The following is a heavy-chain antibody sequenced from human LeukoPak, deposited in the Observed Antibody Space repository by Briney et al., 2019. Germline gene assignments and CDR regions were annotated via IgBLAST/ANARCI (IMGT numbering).Heavy chain of an antibody. CDR3: ARSPSVYSSSWYFDY. J-gene: IGHJ4*02. Sequence: PSETLSLTCTVSGGSISSSSYSWGWIRQPPGKGLEWIGSIYYSGSTYYNPSLKSRVTISVDTSKNQFSLKLSSVTAADTAVYYCARSPSVYSSSWYFDYWGQGTLVTVSS. CDR1: GGSISSSSYS. V-gene: IGHV4-39*07. CDR2: IYYSGST. D-gene: IGHD6-13*01.